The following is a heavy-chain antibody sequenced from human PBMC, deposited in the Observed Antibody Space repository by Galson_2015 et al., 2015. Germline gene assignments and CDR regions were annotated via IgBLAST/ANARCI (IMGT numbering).Heavy chain of an antibody. CDR2: IIPILGIA. V-gene: IGHV1-69*04. Sequence: SVKVSCKASGGTFSSYPISWVRQAPGQGLEWMGRIIPILGIANYAQKFQGRVTITADKSTSTAYMELSSLRSEDTAVYYCARGRSGYYLMPNRLDFDYWGQGTLVTVSS. J-gene: IGHJ4*02. CDR1: GGTFSSYP. D-gene: IGHD3-22*01. CDR3: ARGRSGYYLMPNRLDFDY.